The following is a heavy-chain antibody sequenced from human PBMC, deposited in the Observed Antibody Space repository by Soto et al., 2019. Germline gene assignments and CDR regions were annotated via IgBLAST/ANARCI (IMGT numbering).Heavy chain of an antibody. CDR3: AKADTGHFRPFEY. CDR2: VSDDGGTT. J-gene: IGHJ4*02. D-gene: IGHD3-9*01. CDR1: GFTFSNYA. V-gene: IGHV3-23*01. Sequence: EAQLLESGGGLVQPGESLRLSCAASGFTFSNYAMSWVRQAPGKGLEWVSVVSDDGGTTFYADSVSARFTISRDNSKNTVDLQMNSLRAEDTAVYYCAKADTGHFRPFEYCGQGTLVTVSS.